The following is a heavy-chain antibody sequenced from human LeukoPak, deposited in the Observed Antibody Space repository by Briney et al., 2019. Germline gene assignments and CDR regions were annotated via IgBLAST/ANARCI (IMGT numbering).Heavy chain of an antibody. CDR1: GFTVNSNY. D-gene: IGHD6-19*01. CDR2: INHSGST. CDR3: ARSLGYSSGWYPPYYYYYYMDV. J-gene: IGHJ6*03. Sequence: GSLRLSCTASGFTVNSNYMSWIRQPPGKGLEWIGEINHSGSTNYNPSLKSRVTISVDTSKNQFSLKLSSVTAADTAVYYCARSLGYSSGWYPPYYYYYYMDVWGKGTTVTVSS. V-gene: IGHV4-34*01.